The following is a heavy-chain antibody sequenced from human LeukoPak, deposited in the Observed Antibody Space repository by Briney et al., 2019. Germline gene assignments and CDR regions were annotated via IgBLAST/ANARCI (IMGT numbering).Heavy chain of an antibody. J-gene: IGHJ5*02. V-gene: IGHV1-8*01. CDR3: AALVPAAIGRWFDP. CDR1: GYTFTSYD. Sequence: ASVKVSCKASGYTFTSYDINWVRQATGQGLEWMGWMNPNSGNTGYAQKFQGRVTMTRNTSISTAYMELSSLRSEDTAVYYCAALVPAAIGRWFDPWGQGTLVTVSS. CDR2: MNPNSGNT. D-gene: IGHD2-2*02.